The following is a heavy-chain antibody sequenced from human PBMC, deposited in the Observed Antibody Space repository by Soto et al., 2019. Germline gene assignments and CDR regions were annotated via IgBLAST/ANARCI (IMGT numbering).Heavy chain of an antibody. J-gene: IGHJ6*02. Sequence: PSETLSLTCTVSGGSISSGGYYWSWIRQHPGKGLEWIGYIYYSGSTYYNPSLKGRVTISVDTSKNQFSLKLSSVTAADTAVYYCARDYDAYYYDSSVYRSRYYYGMDVWGQGTTVTVSS. CDR3: ARDYDAYYYDSSVYRSRYYYGMDV. CDR2: IYYSGST. V-gene: IGHV4-31*03. D-gene: IGHD3-22*01. CDR1: GGSISSGGYY.